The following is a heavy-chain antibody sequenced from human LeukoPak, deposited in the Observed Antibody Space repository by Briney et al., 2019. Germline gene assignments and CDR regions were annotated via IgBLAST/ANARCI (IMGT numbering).Heavy chain of an antibody. CDR1: GGSISSSSYY. CDR2: IYYSGST. CDR3: ARDKDSSGYWFDP. Sequence: SETLSLTCTVSGGSISSSSYYWGWIRQPPGKGLEWIGSIYYSGSTYYNPSLKSRVTISVDTSKNQFSLKLSSVTAADTAVYYCARDKDSSGYWFDPWGQGTLVTVSS. D-gene: IGHD3-22*01. V-gene: IGHV4-39*07. J-gene: IGHJ5*02.